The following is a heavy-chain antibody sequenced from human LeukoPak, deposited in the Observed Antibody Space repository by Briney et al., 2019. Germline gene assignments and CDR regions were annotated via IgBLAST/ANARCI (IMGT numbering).Heavy chain of an antibody. Sequence: GGSLRLSCAASGFSYYTSWMSWVRQAPGKGLEWVSCISSSGSTIYYADSVKGRFTISRDNAKNSLYLQMNSLRAEDTAVYYCARDRKQQLVNWFDPWGQGTLVTVSS. CDR2: ISSSGSTI. D-gene: IGHD6-13*01. CDR3: ARDRKQQLVNWFDP. V-gene: IGHV3-48*04. CDR1: GFSYYTSW. J-gene: IGHJ5*02.